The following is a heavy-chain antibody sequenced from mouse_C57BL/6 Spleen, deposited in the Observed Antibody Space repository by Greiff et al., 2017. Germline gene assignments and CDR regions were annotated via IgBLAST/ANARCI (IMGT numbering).Heavy chain of an antibody. V-gene: IGHV5-4*01. J-gene: IGHJ3*01. CDR2: ISDGGSYT. CDR3: ARDSYYGSLAWFAY. D-gene: IGHD1-1*01. CDR1: GFTFSSYA. Sequence: EVKLMESGGGLVKPGGSLKLSCAASGFTFSSYAMSWVRQTPEKRLEWVATISDGGSYTYSPDNVTGRFTISRDNAKNNLYLQMSHLKSEDTAMYYCARDSYYGSLAWFAYWGQGTLVTVSA.